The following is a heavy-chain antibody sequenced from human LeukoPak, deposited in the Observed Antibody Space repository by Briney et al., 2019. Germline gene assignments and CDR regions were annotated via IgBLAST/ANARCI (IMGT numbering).Heavy chain of an antibody. CDR1: GGSISSYY. CDR3: ARLGYCSSTSCNDY. J-gene: IGHJ4*02. V-gene: IGHV4-4*07. D-gene: IGHD2-2*01. CDR2: IYTSGST. Sequence: SETLSLTCTVSGGSISSYYWSWIRQPAGKGLEWIGRIYTSGSTNYNPSLKSRVTMSVDTSKNQFSLKLSSVTAADTAVYYCARLGYCSSTSCNDYWGQGTLVTVSA.